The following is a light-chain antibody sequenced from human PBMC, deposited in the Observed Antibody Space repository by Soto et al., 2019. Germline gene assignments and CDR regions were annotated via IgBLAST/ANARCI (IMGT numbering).Light chain of an antibody. CDR3: QQRSNWPPIT. V-gene: IGKV3-11*01. CDR2: DAS. CDR1: QSVGSY. Sequence: EIVLTQSPATLSLSPGERATLSCRASQSVGSYLAWYQQKPGQAPRLLIYDASNSATGIPARFSGSGSGTDFTLTIISLEPEDFAVYYCQQRSNWPPITFGQGTRLEIK. J-gene: IGKJ5*01.